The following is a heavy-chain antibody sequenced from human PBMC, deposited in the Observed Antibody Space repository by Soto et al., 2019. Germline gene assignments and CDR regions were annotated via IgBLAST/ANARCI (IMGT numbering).Heavy chain of an antibody. CDR2: IYSSGST. D-gene: IGHD1-26*01. Sequence: SETLSLTCTVSGDSITSLGYYWAWIRQPPGKGLEWIGSIYSSGSTYYNPSLESRVTISADTSKNQFSLKLSSVIAADSAVYYCARHGYTGNYFFDNWGQGTLVTVSS. CDR1: GDSITSLGYY. J-gene: IGHJ4*02. V-gene: IGHV4-39*01. CDR3: ARHGYTGNYFFDN.